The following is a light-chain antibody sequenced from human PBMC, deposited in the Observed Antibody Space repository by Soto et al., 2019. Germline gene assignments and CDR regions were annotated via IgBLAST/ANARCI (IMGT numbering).Light chain of an antibody. CDR3: QQYDSYSRT. J-gene: IGKJ1*01. CDR1: QGISRW. CDR2: KAS. Sequence: IQLTQSPSTLSASVGDRVSITCRASQGISRWLAWYQHKPGKAPNLLIYKASVLESGVPSRFSGSGSGTKFTLTITSLQPDDFATYYCQQYDSYSRTFGQGTKVEI. V-gene: IGKV1-5*03.